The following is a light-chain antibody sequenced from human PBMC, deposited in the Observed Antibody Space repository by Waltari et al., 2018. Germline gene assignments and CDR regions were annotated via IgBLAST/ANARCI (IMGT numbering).Light chain of an antibody. CDR1: EDIRND. CDR2: AAS. CDR3: LQDYIFPLT. J-gene: IGKJ4*01. Sequence: AIQMTQSPSSLSAPVGDRVTLTCRASEDIRNDLGWYQQKPGKAPRLLIFAASTLQSGVPSRFSGSGSGTDFTLTISSLQPEDFATYFCLQDYIFPLTFGGGTTVEI. V-gene: IGKV1-6*01.